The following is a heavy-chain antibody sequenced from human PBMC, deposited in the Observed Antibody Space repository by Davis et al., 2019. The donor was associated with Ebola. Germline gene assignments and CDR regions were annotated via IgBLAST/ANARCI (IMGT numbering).Heavy chain of an antibody. CDR2: IYYTGST. CDR3: ARGRITYFDY. CDR1: GDSISNYY. V-gene: IGHV4-59*01. Sequence: MPSETLSLTCTVSGDSISNYYWSWIRQPPGKGLEWIEYIYYTGSTNYKPSLKSRVTISLDTSKNQFSLKLNSVTAADTAVYYCARGRITYFDYWGQGTLVTVSS. J-gene: IGHJ4*02.